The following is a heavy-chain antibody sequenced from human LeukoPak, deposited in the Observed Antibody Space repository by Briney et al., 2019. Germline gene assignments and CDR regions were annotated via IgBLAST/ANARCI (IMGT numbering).Heavy chain of an antibody. V-gene: IGHV3-23*01. CDR2: ITVSGGST. J-gene: IGHJ4*02. CDR3: AKRGITGTKEFDY. CDR1: GSTFSSYA. D-gene: IGHD1-7*01. Sequence: PGGSLRLSCAASGSTFSSYAMSWVRQAPGKGLEWVSVITVSGGSTYYADSVKGRFTISRDNSENTLYLQMNSLRAEDTAVYYCAKRGITGTKEFDYWGQGTLVIVSS.